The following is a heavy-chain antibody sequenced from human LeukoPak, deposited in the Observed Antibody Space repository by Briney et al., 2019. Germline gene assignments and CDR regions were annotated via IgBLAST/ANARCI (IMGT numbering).Heavy chain of an antibody. CDR2: IRMTGGST. Sequence: GGSLRLSCAASGFTFSSYAMSWVRQAPGKGLEWVSTIRMTGGSTYYADSVKGRFTISRDNSRNTLHLQMNSLRAEDTAVYYCAKGGGITRPYFDYWGQGTLVTVSS. CDR3: AKGGGITRPYFDY. J-gene: IGHJ4*02. D-gene: IGHD3-16*01. CDR1: GFTFSSYA. V-gene: IGHV3-23*01.